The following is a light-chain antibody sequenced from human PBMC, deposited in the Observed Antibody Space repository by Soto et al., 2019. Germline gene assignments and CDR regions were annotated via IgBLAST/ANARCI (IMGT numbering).Light chain of an antibody. V-gene: IGKV1-13*02. Sequence: AIQLTQSPSSLSASVGDRVTITCRASQDIRGALAWYQQKPGKAPKLLIYDVSSLESGVPSRFSGSGSGTDFTLTISSXQPEDFATYYCQQFNTYPITFGQGTRLEIK. CDR2: DVS. J-gene: IGKJ5*01. CDR1: QDIRGA. CDR3: QQFNTYPIT.